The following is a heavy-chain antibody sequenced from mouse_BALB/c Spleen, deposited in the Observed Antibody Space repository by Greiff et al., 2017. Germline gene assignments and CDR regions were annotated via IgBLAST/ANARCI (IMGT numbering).Heavy chain of an antibody. CDR3: ARYYGNPYAMDY. CDR2: IDPENGNT. J-gene: IGHJ4*01. Sequence: EVQLQESGAELVRPGALVKLSCKASGFNINDYYMHWVKQRPEQGLEWIGWIDPENGNTIYDPKFQGKASITADTSSNTAYLQLSSLTSEDTAVYYCARYYGNPYAMDYWGQGTSVTVSS. V-gene: IGHV14-1*02. D-gene: IGHD2-1*01. CDR1: GFNINDYY.